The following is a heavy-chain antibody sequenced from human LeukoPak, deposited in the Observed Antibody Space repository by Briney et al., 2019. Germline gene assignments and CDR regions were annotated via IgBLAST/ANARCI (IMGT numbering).Heavy chain of an antibody. J-gene: IGHJ6*02. Sequence: EASVKVSCKASGYTFTSYGISWVRQAPGQGLEWMGWISAYNGNTNYAQKLQGRVTMTTDTSTSTAYIELRSLRSDDTAVYYCARDGLGSSYYYYGMDVWGQGTTVTVSS. D-gene: IGHD3/OR15-3a*01. V-gene: IGHV1-18*01. CDR1: GYTFTSYG. CDR3: ARDGLGSSYYYYGMDV. CDR2: ISAYNGNT.